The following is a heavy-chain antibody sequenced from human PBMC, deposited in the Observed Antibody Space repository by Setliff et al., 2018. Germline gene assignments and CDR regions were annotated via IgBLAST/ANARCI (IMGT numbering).Heavy chain of an antibody. CDR1: GGSISSGSDY. J-gene: IGHJ3*02. Sequence: PSETLSLTCSVSGGSISSGSDYWTWIRQPAGKGLEWIGFIFYSGDTKSNPSLKSRVTMSIDTSKNKFSLKLSSVTAADTAVYYCARGPGAATGEGFDIWGQGTMVTVSS. CDR2: IFYSGDT. V-gene: IGHV4-61*10. D-gene: IGHD7-27*01. CDR3: ARGPGAATGEGFDI.